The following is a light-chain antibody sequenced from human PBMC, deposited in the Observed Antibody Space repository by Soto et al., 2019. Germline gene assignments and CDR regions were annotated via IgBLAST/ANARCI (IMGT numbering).Light chain of an antibody. CDR1: SSDVGGYNY. V-gene: IGLV2-14*03. J-gene: IGLJ2*01. CDR2: DVS. Sequence: QSALTQPASVSGSPGQSITISCTGTSSDVGGYNYVSWYQQHPGKAPKLMIYDVSNRPLGVSIRFSGSKSGNTASLTGSGLQAEDEGDYYCTSYSSSSTLLFGGGTKLTVL. CDR3: TSYSSSSTLL.